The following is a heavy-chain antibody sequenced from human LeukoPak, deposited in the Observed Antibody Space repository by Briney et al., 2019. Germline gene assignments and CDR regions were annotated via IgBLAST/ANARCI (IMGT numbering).Heavy chain of an antibody. CDR2: IYSGGST. CDR3: ARSGSTLVRGVIFHPDAFDI. J-gene: IGHJ3*02. Sequence: GGSLRLSCAASGFTVSSNYMSWVRQAPGKGLEWVSIIYSGGSTYYADSVTGRFTISRDNSKNTLYLQMNSLRAEDTAVYYCARSGSTLVRGVIFHPDAFDIWGQGTVVTVSA. CDR1: GFTVSSNY. V-gene: IGHV3-66*01. D-gene: IGHD3-10*01.